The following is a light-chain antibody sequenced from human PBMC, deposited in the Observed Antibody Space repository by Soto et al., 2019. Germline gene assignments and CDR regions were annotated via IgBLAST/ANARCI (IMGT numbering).Light chain of an antibody. CDR2: AAS. J-gene: IGKJ5*01. V-gene: IGKV1-39*01. Sequence: DIQMTQSPSSLSASVGDRVTITCRASQSISSYLNWYQQKPGKAPKLLIYAASSLQSGVPSRFSGGGSGTDFTLTISSLQPEYFATYYCQQSYSTITLGQGTRLEIK. CDR3: QQSYSTIT. CDR1: QSISSY.